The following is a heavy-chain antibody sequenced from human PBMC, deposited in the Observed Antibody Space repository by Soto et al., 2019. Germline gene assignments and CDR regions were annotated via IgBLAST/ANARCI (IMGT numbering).Heavy chain of an antibody. CDR2: ISGSGGGT. CDR3: AKGWCDS. Sequence: GGSLRLSCAASGFSFSSHVMSWVRQAPGKGLEWVSSISGSGGGTYYADSVKGRFIISRDNSKNTLDPQMNSLRVEDTAVYYCAKGWCDSWGQGTLVTVSS. V-gene: IGHV3-23*01. CDR1: GFSFSSHV. J-gene: IGHJ5*01.